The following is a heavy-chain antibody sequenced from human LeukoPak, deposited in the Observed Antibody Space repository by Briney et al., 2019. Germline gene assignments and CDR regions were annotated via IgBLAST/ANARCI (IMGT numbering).Heavy chain of an antibody. D-gene: IGHD6-6*01. J-gene: IGHJ4*02. CDR2: MNPNSGNT. Sequence: ASVKVSCKASGGTFSSYAISWVRQATGQGLEWMGWMNPNSGNTGYAQKFQGRVTMTRNTSISTAYMELSSLRSEDTAVYYCARAEYSSSVLGDYWGQGTLVTVSS. CDR1: GGTFSSYA. V-gene: IGHV1-8*02. CDR3: ARAEYSSSVLGDY.